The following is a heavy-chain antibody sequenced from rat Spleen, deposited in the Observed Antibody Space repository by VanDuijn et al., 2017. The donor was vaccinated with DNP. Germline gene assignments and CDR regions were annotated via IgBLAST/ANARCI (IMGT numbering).Heavy chain of an antibody. D-gene: IGHD1-3*01. J-gene: IGHJ4*01. CDR1: GFTFSDYY. CDR2: ISYDGSST. Sequence: EVQLVESGGGLVQPGRSLKLSCAASGFTFSDYYMAWVRQAPKKGLEWVAYISYDGSSTYYRDSVKGRFTISRNNAKRNLYLQMDSLRSEDTATYYCARHGYGSYYVMDAWGQGTSVTVSS. V-gene: IGHV5-7*01. CDR3: ARHGYGSYYVMDA.